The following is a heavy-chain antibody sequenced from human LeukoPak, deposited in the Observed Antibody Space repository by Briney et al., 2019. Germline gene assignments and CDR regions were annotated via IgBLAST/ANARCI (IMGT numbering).Heavy chain of an antibody. V-gene: IGHV1-2*02. Sequence: ASVKVSCKASGYTFTGYYMHWARQAPGQGLEWMGWINPNSGGTNYAQKFQGRVTMTRDTSISTAYMELSRLRSDDTAVYYCARDHPLTIAVAGTQNDYWGQGTLVTVSS. CDR2: INPNSGGT. CDR3: ARDHPLTIAVAGTQNDY. D-gene: IGHD6-19*01. J-gene: IGHJ4*02. CDR1: GYTFTGYY.